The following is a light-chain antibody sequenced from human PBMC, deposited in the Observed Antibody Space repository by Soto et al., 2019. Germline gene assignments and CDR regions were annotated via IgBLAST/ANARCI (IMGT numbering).Light chain of an antibody. Sequence: QSGLTQPASVSGSPGQSITISCTGTSSDVGDYNYVSWYQQHPGKVPKLMIFEVSNRPSGISNRFSGSKSGNTASLTISGLQTDDEADYYCCSYTSTSARVFGTGTKVTVL. CDR1: SSDVGDYNY. CDR3: CSYTSTSARV. V-gene: IGLV2-14*01. J-gene: IGLJ1*01. CDR2: EVS.